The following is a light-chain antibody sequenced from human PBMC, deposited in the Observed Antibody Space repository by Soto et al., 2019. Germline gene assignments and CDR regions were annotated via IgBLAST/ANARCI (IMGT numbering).Light chain of an antibody. V-gene: IGKV3-15*01. CDR2: GAS. CDR3: QQYDNWWT. CDR1: QSVSTN. J-gene: IGKJ1*01. Sequence: EIVMTQSPATLSVSPGERATLCCRASQSVSTNLAWYQQKPGQAPRLLIYGASTRATGIPARFSGSGSGTEFTLTISSLQSEDFAVYYCQQYDNWWTFGQGTKVEIK.